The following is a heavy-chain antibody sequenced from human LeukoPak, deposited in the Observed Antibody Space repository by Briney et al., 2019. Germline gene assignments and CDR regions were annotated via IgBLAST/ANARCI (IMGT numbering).Heavy chain of an antibody. D-gene: IGHD2-21*02. CDR1: GFTFTAYA. J-gene: IGHJ3*02. V-gene: IGHV3-23*05. Sequence: GPSLRLSCEASGFTFTAYAMTWVRQAPGKGLEWVSSIGSDNKPHYSDSVKGRFAISRDNSKSMLFLQLNSLRAEDTAIYYCARGVTVRGGPFDIWGQGTMVSVSS. CDR2: IGSDNKP. CDR3: ARGVTVRGGPFDI.